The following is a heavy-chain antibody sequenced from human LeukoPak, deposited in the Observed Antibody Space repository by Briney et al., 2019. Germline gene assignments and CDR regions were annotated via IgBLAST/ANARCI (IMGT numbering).Heavy chain of an antibody. CDR3: ARDAAVLRGRYYYYMDV. D-gene: IGHD3-10*01. Sequence: GRSLRLSCAASGFTFSSYAMHWVRQAPGKGLEWVALISYDGSNKYYADSVKGRFTISRDNSKNTLYLQMNSLRAEDTAVYYCARDAAVLRGRYYYYMDVWGRGTTVTVSS. J-gene: IGHJ6*03. V-gene: IGHV3-30*04. CDR1: GFTFSSYA. CDR2: ISYDGSNK.